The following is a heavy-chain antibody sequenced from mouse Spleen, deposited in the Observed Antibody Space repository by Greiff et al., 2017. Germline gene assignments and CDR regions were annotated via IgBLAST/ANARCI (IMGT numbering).Heavy chain of an antibody. CDR3: SRGGYGYGGLAMDY. Sequence: LQESGPELVKPGASVKISCKASGYTFPDYYMNWVKQKPGQGLEWIGWIYPGSGNTKYNEKFKGKATLTVDTSSSTAYLQLSSLTSEDTAVYFWSRGGYGYGGLAMDYWGQGTSVTGSS. J-gene: IGHJ4*01. CDR2: IYPGSGNT. D-gene: IGHD1-2*01. V-gene: IGHV1-84*02. CDR1: GYTFPDYY.